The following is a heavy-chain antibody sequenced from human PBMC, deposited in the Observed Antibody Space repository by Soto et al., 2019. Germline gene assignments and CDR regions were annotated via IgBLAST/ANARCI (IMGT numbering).Heavy chain of an antibody. CDR3: AKDSGYQLPDNYSYYGLDX. CDR1: GFTFTSHA. J-gene: IGHJ6*02. V-gene: IGHV3-30*18. D-gene: IGHD2-2*01. Sequence: GGSLRLSFAASGFTFTSHAMHWVRQTPGKGLEGVEAISYDEIDKKYASSVKGRFTVSRDNFKNTLSLQMNSLRPEETAVYYCAKDSGYQLPDNYSYYGLDXWGQGTTVTVS. CDR2: ISYDEIDK.